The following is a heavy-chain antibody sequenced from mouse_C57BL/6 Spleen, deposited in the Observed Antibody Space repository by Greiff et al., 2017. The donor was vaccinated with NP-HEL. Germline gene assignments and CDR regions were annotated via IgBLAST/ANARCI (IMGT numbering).Heavy chain of an antibody. CDR2: IDPETGGT. V-gene: IGHV1-15*01. J-gene: IGHJ2*01. D-gene: IGHD4-1*01. CDR1: GYTFTDYE. Sequence: VQLQQSGAELVRPGASVTLSCKASGYTFTDYEMHWVKQTPVHGLEWIGAIDPETGGTAYNQKFKGKAILTADKSSSTAYMELRSLTSEDSAVYYCTRKERGLEFDYWGQGTTLTVAS. CDR3: TRKERGLEFDY.